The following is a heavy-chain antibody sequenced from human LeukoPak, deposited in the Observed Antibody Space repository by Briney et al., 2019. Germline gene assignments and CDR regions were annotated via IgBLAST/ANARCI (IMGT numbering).Heavy chain of an antibody. Sequence: SETLSLTCTVSGGSISSSSYYWGWIRQPPGKGLEWIGSIYHSGSTYYNPSLKSRVTISVDTSKNQFSLKLSSVTAADTAIYYCARDVSTVINWGQGTLVTVSS. J-gene: IGHJ4*02. CDR3: ARDVSTVIN. CDR2: IYHSGST. V-gene: IGHV4-39*07. CDR1: GGSISSSSYY. D-gene: IGHD4-17*01.